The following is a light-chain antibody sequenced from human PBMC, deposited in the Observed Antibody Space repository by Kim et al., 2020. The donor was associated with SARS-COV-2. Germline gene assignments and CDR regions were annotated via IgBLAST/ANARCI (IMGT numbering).Light chain of an antibody. CDR3: QQFKSFPPT. V-gene: IGKV3-20*01. CDR2: GVS. CDR1: QSVANNF. Sequence: EIVLTQSPGTLSLSPGERATLSCRASQSVANNFLAWYQHRPGQAPRLLIYGVSIRAADTPDRFSGSGSGTDFTLTISRLQPEDFATYYCQQFKSFPPTFGQGTKVDIK. J-gene: IGKJ1*01.